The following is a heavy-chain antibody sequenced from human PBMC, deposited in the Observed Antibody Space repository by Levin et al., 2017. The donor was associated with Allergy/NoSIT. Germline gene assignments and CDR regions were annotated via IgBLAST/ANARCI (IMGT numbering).Heavy chain of an antibody. D-gene: IGHD3-16*01. CDR2: ISPSNGVT. CDR1: GYTFTGYY. J-gene: IGHJ4*02. CDR3: ARDYGDY. V-gene: IGHV1-2*02. Sequence: ASVKVSCKASGYTFTGYYIHWVRQAPGQGLEWMGWISPSNGVTNYTQKFQGRVTMTRDTSINTAYMELSRLTSDDTAVYYCARDYGDYWGQGTLVTVSS.